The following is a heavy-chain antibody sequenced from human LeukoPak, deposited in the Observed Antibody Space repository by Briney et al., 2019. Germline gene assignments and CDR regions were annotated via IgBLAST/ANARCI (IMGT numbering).Heavy chain of an antibody. CDR3: TRGSSGRRDN. CDR2: MKPNSGNT. J-gene: IGHJ4*02. V-gene: IGHV1-8*01. Sequence: ASVKVSCKASGYTLTSFDINWVRQATGQGLEWMGWMKPNSGNTGYGQSFQGRITMTRDISIGTAYMELSNLTSEDAAIYYCTRGSSGRRDNWGQGTLVTVSA. D-gene: IGHD6-19*01. CDR1: GYTLTSFD.